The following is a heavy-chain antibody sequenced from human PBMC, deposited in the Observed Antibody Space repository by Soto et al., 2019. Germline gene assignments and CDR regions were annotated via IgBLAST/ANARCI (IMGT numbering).Heavy chain of an antibody. J-gene: IGHJ4*02. CDR1: VFTFTRYS. CDR2: ISSTTNYI. V-gene: IGHV3-21*06. CDR3: ARESEDLTSNFDY. Sequence: PAGSLRLSCAASVFTFTRYSMNWFRKAPGKGLEWVSSISSTTNYIYYGDSMKGRFTISRDNAKNSLYLEMNSLRAEDTAVYYCARESEDLTSNFDYWGQGTLVTVSS.